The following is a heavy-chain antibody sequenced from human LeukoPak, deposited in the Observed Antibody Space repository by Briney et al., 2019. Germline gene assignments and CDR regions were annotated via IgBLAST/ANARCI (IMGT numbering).Heavy chain of an antibody. J-gene: IGHJ4*02. V-gene: IGHV3-23*01. Sequence: PGRSLRLSCAASGFTFISSAMSWGRQAPGKWLEWLSAISGSGGSTYYAACVKGRFTISRDNAKNTLYLQMNSLRAEDTAVYYCAKELYIVVGYWGQGTLVTVSS. CDR3: AKELYIVVGY. CDR1: GFTFISSA. D-gene: IGHD2-21*01. CDR2: ISGSGGST.